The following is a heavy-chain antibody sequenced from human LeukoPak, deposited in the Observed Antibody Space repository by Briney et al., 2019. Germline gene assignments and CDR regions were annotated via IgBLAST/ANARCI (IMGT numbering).Heavy chain of an antibody. CDR3: ATDRYDSSGYSDY. J-gene: IGHJ4*02. CDR1: GYTFTSYG. CDR2: ISAYNGNT. Sequence: ASVKVSCKASGYTFTSYGISWVRQAPGQGLEWMGWISAYNGNTNYAQKFQGRVTMTEDTSTDTAYMELSSLRSEDTAVYYCATDRYDSSGYSDYWGQGTLVTVSS. V-gene: IGHV1-18*01. D-gene: IGHD3-22*01.